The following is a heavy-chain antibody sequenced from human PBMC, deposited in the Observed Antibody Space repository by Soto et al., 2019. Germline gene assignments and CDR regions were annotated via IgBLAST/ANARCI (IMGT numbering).Heavy chain of an antibody. CDR1: GYTFTSYA. D-gene: IGHD3-10*01. V-gene: IGHV1-18*01. J-gene: IGHJ4*02. CDR3: ARVRYYGSGSPLLIDY. CDR2: ISAYNGNT. Sequence: QVQLVQSGAEVKKPGASVKVSCKASGYTFTSYAISWVRQAPGQGLEWMGSISAYNGNTNYAQKLQGRVTMPTDPSTSPANMELGSLRPAAPAVYYCARVRYYGSGSPLLIDYWGQGTLVTVSS.